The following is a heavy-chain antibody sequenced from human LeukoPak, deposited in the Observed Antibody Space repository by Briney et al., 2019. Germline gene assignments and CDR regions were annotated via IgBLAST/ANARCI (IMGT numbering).Heavy chain of an antibody. D-gene: IGHD3-22*01. CDR1: GFTFDDYA. CDR2: ISWNSGSI. V-gene: IGHV3-9*01. CDR3: AKDKREYYYDSSGIFDP. Sequence: PGRSLRLSCAASGFTFDDYAMHWVRQAPGKGLEWVSGISWNSGSIGYADSVKGRFTISRDNAKNSLYLQMNSLRAEDTALYYCAKDKREYYYDSSGIFDPWGQGTLVTVSS. J-gene: IGHJ5*02.